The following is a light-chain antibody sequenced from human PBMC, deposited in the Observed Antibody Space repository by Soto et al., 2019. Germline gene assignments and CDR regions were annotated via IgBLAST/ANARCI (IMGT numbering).Light chain of an antibody. CDR1: QGISTY. Sequence: DIQMTQSPSSLSASIGDRVTITCRASQGISTYLGWYQQKPGKVPKSLIYSASNLQSGVPSRFSASGSGTEFTLTISSLQPEDFATYYCLQDSNYPRTFGQGTKLEIK. J-gene: IGKJ2*01. CDR2: SAS. CDR3: LQDSNYPRT. V-gene: IGKV1-16*01.